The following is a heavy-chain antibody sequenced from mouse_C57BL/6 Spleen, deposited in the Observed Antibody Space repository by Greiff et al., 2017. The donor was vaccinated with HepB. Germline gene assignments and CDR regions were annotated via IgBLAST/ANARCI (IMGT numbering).Heavy chain of an antibody. CDR1: GYTFTSYG. CDR3: AREGRYLPYYYAMDY. D-gene: IGHD2-12*01. V-gene: IGHV1-81*01. CDR2: IYPRSGNT. Sequence: QVQLQQSGAELARPGASVKLSCKASGYTFTSYGISWVKQRTGQGLEWIGEIYPRSGNTYYNEKFKGKATLTADKSSSTAYMELRSLTSEDSAVYFCAREGRYLPYYYAMDYWGQGTSVTVSS. J-gene: IGHJ4*01.